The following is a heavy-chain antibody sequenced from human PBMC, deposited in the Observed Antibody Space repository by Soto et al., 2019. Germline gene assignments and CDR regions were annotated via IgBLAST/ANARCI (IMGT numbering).Heavy chain of an antibody. Sequence: PGGSLRLSCAASGFTFSSYWMHWVRQAPGKGLVWVSRIISDGSSTTYADSVKGRFTISRDNAKNTLYLQMNSLRAEDTAVYYCARGVVTIFGVVTNNWFDSWGQGTLVTVSS. CDR2: IISDGSST. J-gene: IGHJ5*01. CDR3: ARGVVTIFGVVTNNWFDS. D-gene: IGHD3-3*01. V-gene: IGHV3-74*01. CDR1: GFTFSSYW.